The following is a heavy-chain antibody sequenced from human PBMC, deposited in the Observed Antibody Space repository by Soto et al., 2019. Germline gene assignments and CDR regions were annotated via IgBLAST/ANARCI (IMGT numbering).Heavy chain of an antibody. CDR3: ARRWVPYYYGMDV. CDR1: GFTFSSYS. CDR2: ISSSTSTI. D-gene: IGHD6-13*01. Sequence: PGGSLRLSCAASGFTFSSYSMNWVRQPPGKGLEWVSYISSSTSTIYYADSVKGRFTISRDNAQNSLYLQMNSLRAEDTAVYYCARRWVPYYYGMDVWGQGTTVTVSS. J-gene: IGHJ6*02. V-gene: IGHV3-48*01.